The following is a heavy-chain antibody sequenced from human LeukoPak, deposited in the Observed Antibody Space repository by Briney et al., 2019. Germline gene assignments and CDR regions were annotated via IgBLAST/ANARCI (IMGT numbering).Heavy chain of an antibody. J-gene: IGHJ3*02. CDR2: ISAYNGNT. V-gene: IGHV1-18*01. D-gene: IGHD3-22*01. Sequence: ASVKVSCKASGYTFTSYGISWVQQAPGQGLEWMGWISAYNGNTNYVQKLQGRVTMTTDTSASTAYMELRSLRSDDTAVYYCANNYYDSSGPGPDFAFDIWGQGTMVTVSS. CDR1: GYTFTSYG. CDR3: ANNYYDSSGPGPDFAFDI.